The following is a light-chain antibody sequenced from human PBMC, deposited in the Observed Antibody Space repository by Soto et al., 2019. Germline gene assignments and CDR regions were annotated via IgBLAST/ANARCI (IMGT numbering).Light chain of an antibody. CDR2: SNN. CDR1: SSNIGSNY. Sequence: QCELTQPPSASGSPGQRVTISCSGSSSNIGSNYVYWYQQLPGTAPKLLIYSNNQRPSGVPDRFSGSKSGTSASLAISGLRSEDEADYYCAAWDDSLSGYVFGTGTKVTVL. V-gene: IGLV1-47*02. CDR3: AAWDDSLSGYV. J-gene: IGLJ1*01.